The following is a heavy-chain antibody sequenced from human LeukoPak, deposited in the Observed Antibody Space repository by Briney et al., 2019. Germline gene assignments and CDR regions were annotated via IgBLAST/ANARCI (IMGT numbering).Heavy chain of an antibody. Sequence: SVKVSCKSSGGSFSTYAVNWVRQAPGQGLEWMGRLIPVLGMSHYAPGFQGRVTLTADRSTNTACMELDRLTSDDTAVYFCARDRGGGFDLAFFDHWGQGTLVTVSS. CDR3: ARDRGGGFDLAFFDH. D-gene: IGHD5-12*01. V-gene: IGHV1-69*04. CDR2: LIPVLGMS. CDR1: GGSFSTYA. J-gene: IGHJ4*02.